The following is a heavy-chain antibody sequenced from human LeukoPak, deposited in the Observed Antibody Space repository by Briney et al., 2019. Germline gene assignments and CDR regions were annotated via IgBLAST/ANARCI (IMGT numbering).Heavy chain of an antibody. J-gene: IGHJ4*02. CDR1: GFTVSSNY. D-gene: IGHD3-22*01. V-gene: IGHV3-53*01. CDR3: ARYDSSGYYYGPLDY. CDR2: IYSGGST. Sequence: PGGSLRLSCAASGFTVSSNYMSWVRQAPGKGLEWVSVIYSGGSTYYADSVKGRFTISRDNSKNTLYLQMNSLRAEDTAVYYCARYDSSGYYYGPLDYWGQGTLVTVSS.